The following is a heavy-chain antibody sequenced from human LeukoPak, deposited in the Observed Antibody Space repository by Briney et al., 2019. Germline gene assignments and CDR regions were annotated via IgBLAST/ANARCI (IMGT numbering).Heavy chain of an antibody. D-gene: IGHD1-14*01. CDR3: AREAENNYYYYMDV. CDR2: IIPIFGTA. Sequence: SVKVSCKASGGTFSSYAISWVRQAPGQGPEWMGGIIPIFGTANYAQKFQGRVTITTDESTSTAYMELSSLRSEDTAVYYCAREAENNYYYYMDVWGKGTTVTVSS. CDR1: GGTFSSYA. J-gene: IGHJ6*03. V-gene: IGHV1-69*05.